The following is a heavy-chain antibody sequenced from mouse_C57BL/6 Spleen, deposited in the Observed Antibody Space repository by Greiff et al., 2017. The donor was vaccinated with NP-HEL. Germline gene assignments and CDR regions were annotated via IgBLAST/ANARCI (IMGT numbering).Heavy chain of an antibody. CDR1: GFSFNTYA. CDR2: IRSKSNNYAT. V-gene: IGHV10-1*01. CDR3: VRHGDYYGSSYAMDY. D-gene: IGHD1-1*01. J-gene: IGHJ4*01. Sequence: DAGGGLVQPKGSLKLSCAASGFSFNTYAMNWVRQAPGKGLEWVARIRSKSNNYATYYADSVKDRFTISRDDSESMLYLQMNNLKTEDTAMYYCVRHGDYYGSSYAMDYWGQGTSVTVSS.